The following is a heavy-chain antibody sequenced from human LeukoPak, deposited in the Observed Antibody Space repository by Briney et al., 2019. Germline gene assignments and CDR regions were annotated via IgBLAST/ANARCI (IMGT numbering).Heavy chain of an antibody. D-gene: IGHD2-21*02. CDR1: GLTFSTYW. Sequence: GGSLRLSCAASGLTFSTYWMYWVRQAPGKGLVWVSRISSDGSSTNYADSVKGRFTISRDNAKNTLYLQMNSLRAEDTAVYYCASQVVTGTDYWGQGILVTVSS. V-gene: IGHV3-74*01. J-gene: IGHJ4*02. CDR3: ASQVVTGTDY. CDR2: ISSDGSST.